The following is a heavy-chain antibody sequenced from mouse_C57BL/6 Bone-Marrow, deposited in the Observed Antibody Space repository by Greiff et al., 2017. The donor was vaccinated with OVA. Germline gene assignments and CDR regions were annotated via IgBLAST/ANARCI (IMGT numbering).Heavy chain of an antibody. CDR3: ARRGYGSSYGYFDV. CDR1: GFSLTSYG. Sequence: VKLQESGPGLVQPSQSLSITCTVSGFSLTSYGVHWVRQSPGKGLEWLGVIWSGGSTDYNAAFISRLSISKDNSKSQVFFKMNSLQADDTAIYYCARRGYGSSYGYFDVWGTGTTVTVSA. D-gene: IGHD1-1*01. J-gene: IGHJ1*03. CDR2: IWSGGST. V-gene: IGHV2-2*01.